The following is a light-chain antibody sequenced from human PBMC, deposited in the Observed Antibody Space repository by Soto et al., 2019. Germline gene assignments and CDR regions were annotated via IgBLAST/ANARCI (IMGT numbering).Light chain of an antibody. Sequence: DTQMTQSPHSLSASVGDSVTIACQANEDIANHLNWYRQRPGKAPDLLIYDASNLEPGVPSRFSGAGSGTDFTFTISGLQPEDFATYYCQQFHSLPYTFGQGTKLEI. CDR2: DAS. V-gene: IGKV1-33*01. CDR1: EDIANH. CDR3: QQFHSLPYT. J-gene: IGKJ2*01.